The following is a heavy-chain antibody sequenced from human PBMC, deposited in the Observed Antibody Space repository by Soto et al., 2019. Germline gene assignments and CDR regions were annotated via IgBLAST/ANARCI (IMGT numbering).Heavy chain of an antibody. Sequence: ETLSLTCAVSGGSVSSRYWWSWVRQSPGKGVEWIGEIYHSGSANYNPSLKSRVTMSVDNCKNQFSLRLNSVTAADTAVYYCARYNAASGTYYFDYWGQGTLVTVSS. D-gene: IGHD6-13*01. J-gene: IGHJ4*02. V-gene: IGHV4-4*02. CDR2: IYHSGSA. CDR3: ARYNAASGTYYFDY. CDR1: GGSVSSRYW.